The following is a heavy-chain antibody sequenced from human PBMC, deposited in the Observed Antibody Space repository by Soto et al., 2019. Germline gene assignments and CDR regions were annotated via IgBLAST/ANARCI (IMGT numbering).Heavy chain of an antibody. CDR1: GGSISSGGYS. J-gene: IGHJ5*02. CDR2: IYHSGST. Sequence: SETLSLTCAVSGGSISSGGYSWIWIRQPPGKGMEWIGYIYHSGSTYYSPSLKSRVTISVGTSKNQFSLKLSSLTAADTAVYYCARHSYYYGSTYGCWLDPWGQGTLVTVS. D-gene: IGHD3-10*01. CDR3: ARHSYYYGSTYGCWLDP. V-gene: IGHV4-30-2*03.